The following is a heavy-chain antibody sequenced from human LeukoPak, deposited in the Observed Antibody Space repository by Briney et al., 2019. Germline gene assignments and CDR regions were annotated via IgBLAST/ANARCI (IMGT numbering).Heavy chain of an antibody. CDR2: IIPIFGTA. Sequence: ASVKVSCKASGGTFSSYAISWVRQAPGQGLEWRGGIIPIFGTANYAQKFQGRVTITADESTSTAYMELSSLRSEDTAVYYCARDRGAQLLWFGESTNYYFDYWGQGTLVTVSS. CDR1: GGTFSSYA. V-gene: IGHV1-69*13. J-gene: IGHJ4*02. D-gene: IGHD3-10*01. CDR3: ARDRGAQLLWFGESTNYYFDY.